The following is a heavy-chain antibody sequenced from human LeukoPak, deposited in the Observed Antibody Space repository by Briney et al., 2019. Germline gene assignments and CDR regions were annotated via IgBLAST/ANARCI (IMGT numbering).Heavy chain of an antibody. CDR1: GGSISSNSDY. V-gene: IGHV4-39*07. CDR2: IYYSGST. CDR3: ARVAAAGNYYFDY. D-gene: IGHD6-13*01. J-gene: IGHJ4*02. Sequence: PSETLSLTCTVSGGSISSNSDYWGWIRQPPGKGLEWIGSIYYSGSTYYNPSLKSRVTISIDTSKNQFSLKLSSVTAADTAVYFCARVAAAGNYYFDYWGQGTLVTVSS.